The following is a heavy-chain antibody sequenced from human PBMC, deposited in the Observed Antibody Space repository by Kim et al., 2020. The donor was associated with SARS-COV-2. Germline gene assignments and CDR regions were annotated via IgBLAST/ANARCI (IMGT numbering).Heavy chain of an antibody. CDR1: GGSISSSSYY. CDR3: ARHIVRLPRDQYNWFDP. V-gene: IGHV4-39*01. Sequence: SETLSLTCTVSGGSISSSSYYWGWIRQPPGKGLEWIGSIYYSGSTYYNPSLKSRVTISVDTSKNQFSLKLSSVTAADTAVYYCARHIVRLPRDQYNWFDPWGQGTLVTVSS. D-gene: IGHD2-8*01. CDR2: IYYSGST. J-gene: IGHJ5*02.